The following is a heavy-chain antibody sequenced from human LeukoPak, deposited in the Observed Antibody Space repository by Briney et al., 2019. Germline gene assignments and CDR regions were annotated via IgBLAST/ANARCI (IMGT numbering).Heavy chain of an antibody. D-gene: IGHD3-16*01. CDR1: GGSISSDNW. J-gene: IGHJ6*02. CDR3: ARTTGGYYYDMDV. V-gene: IGHV4-4*02. CDR2: VLRSGST. Sequence: SETLSLTCAVSGGSISSDNWWSWIRQPPGKGLEWIGEVLRSGSTNYNPSLKSRVTMSIDTSKNQFSLKLNSVTAADTAVYYCARTTGGYYYDMDVWGQGTTVTVSS.